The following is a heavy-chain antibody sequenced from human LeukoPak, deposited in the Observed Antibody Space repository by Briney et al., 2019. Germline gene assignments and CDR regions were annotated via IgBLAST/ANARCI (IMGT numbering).Heavy chain of an antibody. D-gene: IGHD6-19*01. CDR1: GGSISSYY. V-gene: IGHV4-59*08. J-gene: IGHJ3*02. CDR2: IYHSGST. Sequence: PSETLSLTCTVSGGSISSYYWSWIRQPPGKGLEWIGYIYHSGSTNYNPSLKSRVTISVDTSKNQFSLKLSSVTAADTAVYYCARRGSGWYEGAFDIWGQGTMVTVSS. CDR3: ARRGSGWYEGAFDI.